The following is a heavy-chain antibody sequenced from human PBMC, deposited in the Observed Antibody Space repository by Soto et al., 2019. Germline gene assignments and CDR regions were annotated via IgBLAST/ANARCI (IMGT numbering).Heavy chain of an antibody. Sequence: GGSLRLSCAASGFTFSNAWMNWVRQAPGKGLEWVGRIKSKTDGGTTDYAAPVKGRFTISRDDSKNTLYLQMNSLKTEDTAVYYCTTDPYYYDSSGYYLGYIDLWGRGTLVTVSS. CDR3: TTDPYYYDSSGYYLGYIDL. J-gene: IGHJ2*01. D-gene: IGHD3-22*01. CDR1: GFTFSNAW. V-gene: IGHV3-15*07. CDR2: IKSKTDGGTT.